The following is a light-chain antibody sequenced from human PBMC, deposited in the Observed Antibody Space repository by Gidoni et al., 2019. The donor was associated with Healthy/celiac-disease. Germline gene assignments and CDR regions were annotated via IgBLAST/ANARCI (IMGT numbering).Light chain of an antibody. Sequence: EIVMTQSQLSLPVTPGEPASSSCRSSQSLLHRNGYNYLDWYLQKPGQSPQLLIYLCSNRASGVPDRFSGSGSGTDFTLKISRVEAEDVGVYYCMQALQTSITFGQGTRLEIK. CDR1: QSLLHRNGYNY. J-gene: IGKJ5*01. CDR2: LCS. CDR3: MQALQTSIT. V-gene: IGKV2-28*01.